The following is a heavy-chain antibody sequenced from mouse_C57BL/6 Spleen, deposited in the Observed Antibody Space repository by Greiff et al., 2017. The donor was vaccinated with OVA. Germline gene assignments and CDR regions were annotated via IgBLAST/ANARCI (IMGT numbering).Heavy chain of an antibody. V-gene: IGHV3-6*01. J-gene: IGHJ3*01. D-gene: IGHD2-3*01. CDR3: ARNGLLTAWFAY. CDR1: GYSITSGYY. CDR2: ISYDGSN. Sequence: ESGPGLVKPSQSLSLTCSVTGYSITSGYYWNWIRQFPGNKLEWMGYISYDGSNNYNPSLKNRISITRDTSKNQFFLKLNSVTTEDTATYYCARNGLLTAWFAYWGQGTLVTVSA.